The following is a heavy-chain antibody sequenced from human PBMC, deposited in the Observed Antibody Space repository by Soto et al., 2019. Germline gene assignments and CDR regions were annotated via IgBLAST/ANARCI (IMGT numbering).Heavy chain of an antibody. V-gene: IGHV3-23*01. CDR3: AKGIKWGLPLDY. D-gene: IGHD2-15*01. Sequence: GGSLRLCGAASGLTVSHFSLSWVRRAPGKWLEWVSAISDSGVKTYYADPVKGRFTISSDRSKNTLYLQLNNLRSDATPVIYFAKGIKWGLPLDYWGRGPLVLVSS. J-gene: IGHJ4*02. CDR2: ISDSGVKT. CDR1: GLTVSHFS.